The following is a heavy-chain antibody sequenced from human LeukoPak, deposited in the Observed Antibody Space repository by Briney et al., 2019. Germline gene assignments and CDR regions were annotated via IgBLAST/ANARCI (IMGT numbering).Heavy chain of an antibody. Sequence: GGSLRLSCLASGFSFNSYTMNWVHEAPGKGLEWVSTISPVSSYTWYAESVKGRFTISRDNPKNSLYLQMDSLRAEDTAVYYCVRDVSRRIGMDVWGQGSTVTVSS. D-gene: IGHD2/OR15-2a*01. V-gene: IGHV3-21*01. CDR1: GFSFNSYT. CDR3: VRDVSRRIGMDV. J-gene: IGHJ6*02. CDR2: ISPVSSYT.